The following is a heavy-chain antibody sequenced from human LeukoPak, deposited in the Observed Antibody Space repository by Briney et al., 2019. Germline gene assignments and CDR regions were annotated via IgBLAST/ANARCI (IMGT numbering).Heavy chain of an antibody. CDR1: GYSISSGYY. D-gene: IGHD2-2*02. CDR2: IYHSGST. Sequence: SETLSLTCAVSGYSISSGYYWGWIRQPPGKGLEWIGSIYHSGSTYYNPSLKSRVTISVDTSKNQFSLKQSSVTAADTAVYYCARSTIVVVPAAIGYWGEGTLVTVSS. V-gene: IGHV4-38-2*01. CDR3: ARSTIVVVPAAIGY. J-gene: IGHJ4*02.